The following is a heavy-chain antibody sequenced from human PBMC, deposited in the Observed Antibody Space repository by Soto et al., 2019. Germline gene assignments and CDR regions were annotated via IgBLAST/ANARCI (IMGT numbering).Heavy chain of an antibody. V-gene: IGHV1-69*01. Sequence: QVQLVQSGAEVKRPGSSVKVSCEASGGTFSSLGFTWVRQAPGQGLEWMGGIIPISGRTTFAPKFLGRVTITADESTRTTYMELNALTSDDTAIYYSATRGTQGRWLEFADYWGQGTLVTVSS. J-gene: IGHJ4*02. CDR1: GGTFSSLG. D-gene: IGHD5-12*01. CDR3: ATRGTQGRWLEFADY. CDR2: IIPISGRT.